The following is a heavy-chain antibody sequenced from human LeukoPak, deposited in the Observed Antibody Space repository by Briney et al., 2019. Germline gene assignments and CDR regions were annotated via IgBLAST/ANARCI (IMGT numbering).Heavy chain of an antibody. CDR1: GGSISSYY. D-gene: IGHD6-19*01. V-gene: IGHV4-59*08. Sequence: SETLSLTCTVSGGSISSYYWSWIRQPPGKGLEWIGYIYYSGSTNYNPSLKSRVTISVDTSKNQFSLKLTSVTAADTAVHYCARRPVAGTGYFDYWGQGTLVTVSS. J-gene: IGHJ4*02. CDR2: IYYSGST. CDR3: ARRPVAGTGYFDY.